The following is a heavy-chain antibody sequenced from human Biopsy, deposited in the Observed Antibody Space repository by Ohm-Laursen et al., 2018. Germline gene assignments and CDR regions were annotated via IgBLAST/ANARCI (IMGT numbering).Heavy chain of an antibody. D-gene: IGHD5-24*01. CDR1: GNTFATYH. Sequence: AASVKVSCKASGNTFATYHIHWVQQAPGQGLEWMGVISPSGATTSFSQKFQGRITMTRDTSTGTVYMDLNSLGSEDTAVYYCARAGVGSDGTDSYYYGMDVWGPGTTVTVSS. CDR3: ARAGVGSDGTDSYYYGMDV. V-gene: IGHV1-46*01. CDR2: ISPSGATT. J-gene: IGHJ6*02.